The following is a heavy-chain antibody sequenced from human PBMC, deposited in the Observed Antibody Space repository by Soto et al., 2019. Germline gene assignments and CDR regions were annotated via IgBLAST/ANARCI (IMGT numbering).Heavy chain of an antibody. CDR3: ARHYGELYWYFDL. D-gene: IGHD4-17*01. V-gene: IGHV4-31*03. CDR2: IYYSGST. J-gene: IGHJ2*01. Sequence: QVQLQESGPGLVKPSQTLSLTCTVSGGSISSGGYYWSWIRQHPGKGLEWIGYIYYSGSTYYNPTLKSRVTIAVDTSKNQFSLKLSSVTPADTAVYYCARHYGELYWYFDLWGRGTLVTVSS. CDR1: GGSISSGGYY.